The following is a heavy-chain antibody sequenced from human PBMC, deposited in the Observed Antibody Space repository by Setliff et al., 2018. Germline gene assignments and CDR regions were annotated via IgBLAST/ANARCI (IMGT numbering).Heavy chain of an antibody. CDR2: IYYSGST. D-gene: IGHD3-22*01. J-gene: IGHJ5*02. CDR3: AKRHPDYYDSSGNWFDP. Sequence: SETLSLTCTVSGGSISSSSYYWGWIRQPPGKGLEWIGSIYYSGSTYYNPSLKSRVTISVDTSKNQFSLKLSSVTAADTAVYYCAKRHPDYYDSSGNWFDPWGQGTLVTVSS. CDR1: GGSISSSSYY. V-gene: IGHV4-39*07.